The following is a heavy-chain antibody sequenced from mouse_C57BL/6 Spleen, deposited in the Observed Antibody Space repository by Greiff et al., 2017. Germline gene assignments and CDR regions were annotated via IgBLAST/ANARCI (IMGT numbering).Heavy chain of an antibody. CDR2: ISDGGSYT. D-gene: IGHD4-1*01. V-gene: IGHV5-4*01. CDR3: ARDWRNWGYFDY. Sequence: EVKLVESGGGLVKPGGSLKLSCAASGFTFSSYAMSWVRQTPEKRLEWVATISDGGSYTYYPDNVKGRFTISRDNAKNNLYLQMSHLKSEDTAMYYCARDWRNWGYFDYWGQGTTLTVSS. J-gene: IGHJ2*01. CDR1: GFTFSSYA.